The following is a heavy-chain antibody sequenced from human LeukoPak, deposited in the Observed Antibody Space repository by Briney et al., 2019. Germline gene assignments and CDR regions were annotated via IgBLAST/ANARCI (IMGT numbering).Heavy chain of an antibody. Sequence: GGSLRLSCAASGFTFSSYWMSWVRQAPGKGLEWVAVISYDGSNKYYADSVKGRFTISRDNSKNTLYLQMNSLRAEDTAVYYCARGGSGSYWLDYWGQGTLVTVSS. CDR1: GFTFSSYW. D-gene: IGHD3-10*01. V-gene: IGHV3-30*03. J-gene: IGHJ4*02. CDR2: ISYDGSNK. CDR3: ARGGSGSYWLDY.